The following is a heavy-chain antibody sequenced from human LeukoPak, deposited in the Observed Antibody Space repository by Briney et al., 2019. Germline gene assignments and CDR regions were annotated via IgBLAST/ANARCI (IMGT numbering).Heavy chain of an antibody. Sequence: SQTLSLTCAVSGGSISSGGYSWSWIRQPPGKGLEWIGYMYHSGSTYYNPSPKSRVTISVDRSKNQFSLKLSSVTAADTAVYYCARAGYCSSTSCLDAFDIWGQGTMVTVSS. CDR1: GGSISSGGYS. CDR3: ARAGYCSSTSCLDAFDI. J-gene: IGHJ3*02. V-gene: IGHV4-30-2*01. D-gene: IGHD2-2*01. CDR2: MYHSGST.